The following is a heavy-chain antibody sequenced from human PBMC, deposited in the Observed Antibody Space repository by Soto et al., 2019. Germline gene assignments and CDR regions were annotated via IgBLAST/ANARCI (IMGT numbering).Heavy chain of an antibody. V-gene: IGHV4-38-2*02. J-gene: IGHJ4*02. Sequence: XETLCLTCTVSNYSISSGYYWGWIRQSPGEGLEWIASMYHSGTTYYNPSLKSRVTISIDTSKNQFSRKLTSVTSADTAVYFCARVAFGPIDYWGQGNLVTVSS. D-gene: IGHD3-16*01. CDR3: ARVAFGPIDY. CDR1: NYSISSGYY. CDR2: MYHSGTT.